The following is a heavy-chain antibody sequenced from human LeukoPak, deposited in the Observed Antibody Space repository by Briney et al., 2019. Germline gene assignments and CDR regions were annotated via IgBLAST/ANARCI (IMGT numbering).Heavy chain of an antibody. D-gene: IGHD6-13*01. CDR1: GGSISSSSYY. V-gene: IGHV4-39*01. CDR3: ARGSRIAAAGTPLGYYFDY. Sequence: SETLSLTCTVSGGSISSSSYYWGWIRQPPGKGLEWIGSIYYSGSTCYNPSLKSRVTISVDTSKNQFSLKLSSVTAADTAVYYCARGSRIAAAGTPLGYYFDYWGQGTLVTVSS. CDR2: IYYSGST. J-gene: IGHJ4*02.